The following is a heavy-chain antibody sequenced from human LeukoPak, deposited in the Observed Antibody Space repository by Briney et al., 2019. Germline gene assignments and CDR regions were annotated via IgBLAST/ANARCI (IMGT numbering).Heavy chain of an antibody. CDR1: GGSISSSSYY. V-gene: IGHV4-39*01. J-gene: IGHJ1*01. D-gene: IGHD3-3*01. CDR3: ARTTPHQYYDFWSGYYGPLGY. Sequence: SETLSLTCTVSGGSISSSSYYWGWIRQPAGKGPEGIGTIFYVGDTYYNPSLKSRVTMSVDTSENQFSLRLRSVSTADTAVYYCARTTPHQYYDFWSGYYGPLGYWGQGTLVTVSS. CDR2: IFYVGDT.